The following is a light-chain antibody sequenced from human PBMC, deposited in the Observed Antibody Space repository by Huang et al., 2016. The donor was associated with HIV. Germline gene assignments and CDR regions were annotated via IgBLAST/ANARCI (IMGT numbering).Light chain of an antibody. V-gene: IGKV3-11*01. CDR3: QQRGNWPLT. J-gene: IGKJ4*01. CDR1: QSVGSD. Sequence: EIVLTQSPATLSLSPGERATLSCRASQSVGSDLAWYQQRPGQAPRLRIHDASNRATGIPARFSGSGSGTDFTLTISSLEPEDFAVYYCQQRGNWPLTFGGGTKVEIK. CDR2: DAS.